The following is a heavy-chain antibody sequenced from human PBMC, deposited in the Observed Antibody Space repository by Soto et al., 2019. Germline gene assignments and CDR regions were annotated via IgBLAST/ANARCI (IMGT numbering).Heavy chain of an antibody. V-gene: IGHV3-23*01. CDR2: ISGSGGST. D-gene: IGHD3-22*01. J-gene: IGHJ4*02. Sequence: GGSLRLSCAASGFTFSSYAMSWVRQAPGKGLEWVSTISGSGGSTYYADSVKGRFTISRDNSKNTLYLQMNSLRAEDTAVYYCAKAVYYYDNSGYYPFDYWGQGTLVTVSS. CDR3: AKAVYYYDNSGYYPFDY. CDR1: GFTFSSYA.